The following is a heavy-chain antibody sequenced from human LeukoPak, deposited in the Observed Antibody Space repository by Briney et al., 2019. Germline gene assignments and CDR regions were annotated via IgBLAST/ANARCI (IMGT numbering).Heavy chain of an antibody. CDR1: GFTFSSYS. Sequence: GGSLRLSCAASGFTFSSYSMNWVRQAPGKGLEWVSYISSSSSTIYYADSVKGRFTISRDNSKNTLYLQMNSLRAEDTAVYYCARECDSSRGTWFDPWGQGTLVTVSS. V-gene: IGHV3-48*01. J-gene: IGHJ5*02. CDR3: ARECDSSRGTWFDP. D-gene: IGHD2-21*02. CDR2: ISSSSSTI.